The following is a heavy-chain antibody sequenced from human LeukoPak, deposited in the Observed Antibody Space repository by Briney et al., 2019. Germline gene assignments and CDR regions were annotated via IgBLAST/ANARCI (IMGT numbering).Heavy chain of an antibody. Sequence: GGSLRLSCAASGFTFSSYSMNWVRQAPGKGLEWVSSISSSSSYIYYADSVKGRFTISRDNAENSLYLQMNSLRAEDTAVYYCARNGDIVVVPAAPCPPRDYYYYGMDVWGQGTTVTVSS. D-gene: IGHD2-2*01. CDR1: GFTFSSYS. V-gene: IGHV3-21*01. CDR2: ISSSSSYI. CDR3: ARNGDIVVVPAAPCPPRDYYYYGMDV. J-gene: IGHJ6*02.